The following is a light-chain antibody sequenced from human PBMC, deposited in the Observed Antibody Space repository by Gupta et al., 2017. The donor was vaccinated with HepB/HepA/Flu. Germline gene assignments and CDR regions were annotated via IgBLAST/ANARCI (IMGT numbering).Light chain of an antibody. V-gene: IGKV1-5*03. CDR3: QHENSYSYT. J-gene: IGKJ2*01. Sequence: DIKMTQSPSTLSASVGDRVTITCRASQSISSWLAWYQQKPGKAPKLLIYKASSLESGVPSRFSGSGSGTEFTLTISSLQPDDFATYYCQHENSYSYTFGQGTKLEIK. CDR1: QSISSW. CDR2: KAS.